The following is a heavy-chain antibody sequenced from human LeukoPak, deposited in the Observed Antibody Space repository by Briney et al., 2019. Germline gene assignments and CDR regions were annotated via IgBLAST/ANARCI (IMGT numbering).Heavy chain of an antibody. Sequence: GGSLRLSCVASGFTFSDYWMTWVRQAPGKGLEWVANIKQDGSDKKYVDSVKGRFTISRDNAKNSLYLQMDSLRDEDTAVYYCARGGGDYWSQGTLVTVTS. D-gene: IGHD1-26*01. J-gene: IGHJ4*02. V-gene: IGHV3-7*01. CDR1: GFTFSDYW. CDR2: IKQDGSDK. CDR3: ARGGGDY.